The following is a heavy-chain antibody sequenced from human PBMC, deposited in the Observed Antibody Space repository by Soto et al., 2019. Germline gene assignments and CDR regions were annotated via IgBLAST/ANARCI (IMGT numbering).Heavy chain of an antibody. V-gene: IGHV2-5*02. CDR2: LYWDDDK. D-gene: IGHD2-8*01. Sequence: TLVNPTQTLTLTRTFSGFSLSASGMGVAWTRQPPGKALEWLALLYWDDDKRYTPSLKSRLTITKDTSKSQVVLIMTNMDPVDTATYYCAHCATQQYTDGFPSRGQRSVVTV. CDR3: AHCATQQYTDGFPS. CDR1: GFSLSASGMG. J-gene: IGHJ3*01.